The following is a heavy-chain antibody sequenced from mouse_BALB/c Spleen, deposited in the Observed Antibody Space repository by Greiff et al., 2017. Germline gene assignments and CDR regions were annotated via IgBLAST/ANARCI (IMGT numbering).Heavy chain of an antibody. J-gene: IGHJ4*01. CDR3: ARDDGYPYYYAMDY. CDR2: IWAGGST. Sequence: LQESGPGLVAPSQSLSITCTVSGFSLTSYGVHWVRQPPGKGLEWLGVIWAGGSTNYNSALMSRLSISKDNSKSQVFLKMNSLQTDDTAMYYCARDDGYPYYYAMDYWGQGTSVTVSS. CDR1: GFSLTSYG. D-gene: IGHD2-3*01. V-gene: IGHV2-9*02.